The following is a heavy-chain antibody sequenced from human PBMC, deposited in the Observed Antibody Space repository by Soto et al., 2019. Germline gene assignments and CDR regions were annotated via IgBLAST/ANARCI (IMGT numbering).Heavy chain of an antibody. V-gene: IGHV5-10-1*01. D-gene: IGHD4-17*01. CDR2: IAPSDSYT. J-gene: IGHJ6*02. CDR1: GYSFTSYW. CDR3: AKDYGGYGENYYGMDV. Sequence: GESLKISCKGSGYSFTSYWINWVRQMPGKGLEWMGRIAPSDSYTNDSPSFQGHVTISFDKSLSTAYFQWSSLKASDTGIYYCAKDYGGYGENYYGMDVWGQGTTVTVSS.